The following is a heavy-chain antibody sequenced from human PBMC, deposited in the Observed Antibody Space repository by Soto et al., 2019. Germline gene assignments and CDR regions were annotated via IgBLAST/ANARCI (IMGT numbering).Heavy chain of an antibody. Sequence: PSETLSLTCAVSGGSISSNNWWSWVRQPPGKGLEWIGEIYHSGSTNYNPSLKSRVTISVDKSKNQFSLKLSSVTAADTAVYYCARYVLVRGVMSSWFDPWGQGTLVTVSS. CDR3: ARYVLVRGVMSSWFDP. V-gene: IGHV4-4*02. D-gene: IGHD3-10*01. CDR1: GGSISSNNW. CDR2: IYHSGST. J-gene: IGHJ5*02.